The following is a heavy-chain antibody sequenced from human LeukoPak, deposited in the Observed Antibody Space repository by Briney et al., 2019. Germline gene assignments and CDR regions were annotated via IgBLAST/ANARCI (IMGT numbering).Heavy chain of an antibody. CDR3: ARDLGEYYFDY. J-gene: IGHJ4*02. V-gene: IGHV1-2*02. CDR2: INPNSGGT. Sequence: ASVKVSCKASGYTFTGYYMHWVRQAPGQGLEWTGWINPNSGGTNYAQKLQGRVTMTTDTSTSTAYMELRSLRSDDTAVYYCARDLGEYYFDYWGQGTLVTVSS. CDR1: GYTFTGYY. D-gene: IGHD3-16*01.